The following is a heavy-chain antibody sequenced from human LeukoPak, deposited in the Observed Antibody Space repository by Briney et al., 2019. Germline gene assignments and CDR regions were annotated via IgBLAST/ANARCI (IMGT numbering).Heavy chain of an antibody. Sequence: GASVKVSCKASGYTFTNYYIHWVRQAPGQGLEWMGIINTSGSSTSYAQKCQGRVTMTRDTSTSTVYMELSSLRSEDTAVYYCAGGTTNTKGAFDMWGQGTMVTVSS. V-gene: IGHV1-46*01. J-gene: IGHJ3*02. CDR2: INTSGSST. D-gene: IGHD2-8*01. CDR1: GYTFTNYY. CDR3: AGGTTNTKGAFDM.